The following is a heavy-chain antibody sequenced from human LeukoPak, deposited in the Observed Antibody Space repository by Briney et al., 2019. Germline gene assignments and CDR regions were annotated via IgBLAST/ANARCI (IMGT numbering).Heavy chain of an antibody. J-gene: IGHJ4*02. D-gene: IGHD3-22*01. Sequence: SVTVSCTAYGGTFSRFTISWVRQAPGQGFEWMGGITPIFGTANFAQKFQGRVSITADGSTSTAFMELSSLRSEDTAVYYCAREWGLESSGYYYAYWGQGTLVTVSS. V-gene: IGHV1-69*13. CDR1: GGTFSRFT. CDR2: ITPIFGTA. CDR3: AREWGLESSGYYYAY.